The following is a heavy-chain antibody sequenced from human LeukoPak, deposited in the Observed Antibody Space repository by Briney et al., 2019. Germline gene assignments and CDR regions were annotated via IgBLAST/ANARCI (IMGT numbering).Heavy chain of an antibody. CDR2: LKQDGSQK. CDR3: AELGITMIGGV. V-gene: IGHV3-7*01. D-gene: IGHD3-10*02. J-gene: IGHJ6*01. Sequence: PGGSLRLSCAASGFTFTIYWMTWVRQAPGKGLEWVANLKQDGSQKYYVDSVKGRFTISRDNAKNSLYLQMNRLRAEDTAVYYCAELGITMIGGVWGKGTTVTMSS. CDR1: GFTFTIYW.